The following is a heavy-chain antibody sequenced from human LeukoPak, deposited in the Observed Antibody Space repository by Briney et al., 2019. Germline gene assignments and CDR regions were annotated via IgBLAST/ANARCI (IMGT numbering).Heavy chain of an antibody. V-gene: IGHV3-43*02. Sequence: GGSLRLSCAASGFTFDDYVMQWVRHAPGKGLKWLSLTNGDGGTTYYADSVKGRFTISRDNSKNTLYLQMNSLRAEDTAVYYCARDQVWGSTGAFDIWGQGTMVTVSS. CDR3: ARDQVWGSTGAFDI. J-gene: IGHJ3*02. D-gene: IGHD6-25*01. CDR2: TNGDGGTT. CDR1: GFTFDDYV.